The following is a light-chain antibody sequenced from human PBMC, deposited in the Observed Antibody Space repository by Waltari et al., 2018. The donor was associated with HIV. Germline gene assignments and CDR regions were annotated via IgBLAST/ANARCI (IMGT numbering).Light chain of an antibody. CDR3: QQNGRSRT. CDR2: KAS. Sequence: DIQMTQSPSTLSASVGDRVSITSRASQSSSSSVAWYQQKPGNVPKLLIYKASTVESGVPWRCSGSAAGTQFTLTISSLQPDVFATYYCQQNGRSRTFGQGTKVDIK. CDR1: QSSSSS. V-gene: IGKV1-5*03. J-gene: IGKJ1*01.